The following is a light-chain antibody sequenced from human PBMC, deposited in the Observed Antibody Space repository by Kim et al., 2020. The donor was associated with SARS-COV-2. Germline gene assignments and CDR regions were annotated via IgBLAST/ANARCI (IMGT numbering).Light chain of an antibody. CDR1: QSINSS. CDR3: QQYHDWYS. J-gene: IGKJ2*01. V-gene: IGKV3-15*01. CDR2: AAS. Sequence: LAVSPGGRATLSCRASQSINSSLAWYQQRPGQAPRLLIYAASTRATGVPARFSGSGSGTEFTLTISRLQSEDLAVYYCQQYHDWYSFGQGTKLEIK.